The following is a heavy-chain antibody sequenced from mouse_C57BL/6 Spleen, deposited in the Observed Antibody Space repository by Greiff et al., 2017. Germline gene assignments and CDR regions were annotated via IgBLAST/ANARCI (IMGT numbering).Heavy chain of an antibody. CDR3: ARAGGYYGAMDY. Sequence: QVQLQQPGAELVMPGASVKLSCKASGYTFTSYWMHWVKQRPGQGLEWIGEIDPSDSYTNYNQKFKGKSTLTVDKSSSTAYMQLSSLTSEDSAVYYCARAGGYYGAMDYWGQGTSVTVSS. J-gene: IGHJ4*01. V-gene: IGHV1-69*01. CDR1: GYTFTSYW. D-gene: IGHD1-1*01. CDR2: IDPSDSYT.